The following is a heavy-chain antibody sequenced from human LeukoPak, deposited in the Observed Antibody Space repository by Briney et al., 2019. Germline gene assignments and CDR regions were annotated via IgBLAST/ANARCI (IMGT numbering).Heavy chain of an antibody. J-gene: IGHJ6*03. CDR1: DGSFSGYY. Sequence: SETPSLTCAVYDGSFSGYYWSWVRQPPGKGLEWIGEINHSAVTNYNPSLESRVTISVDTSKNQFSLKVNSVTAADTGVYYCARGYCSSIHCFVVGYHYYYMDVWDKGATVIVSS. CDR3: ARGYCSSIHCFVVGYHYYYMDV. V-gene: IGHV4-34*01. D-gene: IGHD2-2*01. CDR2: INHSAVT.